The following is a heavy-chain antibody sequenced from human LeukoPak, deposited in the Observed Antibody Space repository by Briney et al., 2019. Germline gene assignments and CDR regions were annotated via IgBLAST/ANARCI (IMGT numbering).Heavy chain of an antibody. Sequence: GGSLRLSCEASGLTFSSYGMHWVRQTPGKGLEWVSFIQFDASYDFYSDSVRGRFTISRNNSKNILYLQMNSLRTEDPAVYFCAKDFRVGARSFDYWGQGTLVTVSS. V-gene: IGHV3-30*02. CDR1: GLTFSSYG. CDR2: IQFDASYD. D-gene: IGHD1-26*01. J-gene: IGHJ4*02. CDR3: AKDFRVGARSFDY.